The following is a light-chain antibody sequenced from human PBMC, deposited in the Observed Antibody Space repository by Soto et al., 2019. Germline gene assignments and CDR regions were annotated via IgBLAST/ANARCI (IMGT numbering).Light chain of an antibody. V-gene: IGLV2-8*01. CDR3: SSYAGSNTVV. CDR1: SSDVGGDNY. CDR2: EVS. Sequence: QSALTQPPSASESPGQSVTISCTGTSSDVGGDNYVSWYQQHPGKAPKLMIYEVSKRPSGVPDRFSGSQSGNTASLTVSGLQAEDEADYYCSSYAGSNTVVFGGGTKLTVL. J-gene: IGLJ2*01.